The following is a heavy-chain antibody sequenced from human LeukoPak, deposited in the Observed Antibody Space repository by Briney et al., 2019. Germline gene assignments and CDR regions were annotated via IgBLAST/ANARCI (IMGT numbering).Heavy chain of an antibody. Sequence: SETLSLTCTVSGGSITTYYWSWIRQPPGKGLEWIGFIYYSGITNYNPSLKSQVTISVDTSKNQFSLKLSSATAADTAVYYCARVSHFDSSGYSPWGQGTLVTVSS. J-gene: IGHJ4*02. V-gene: IGHV4-59*01. D-gene: IGHD3-22*01. CDR2: IYYSGIT. CDR1: GGSITTYY. CDR3: ARVSHFDSSGYSP.